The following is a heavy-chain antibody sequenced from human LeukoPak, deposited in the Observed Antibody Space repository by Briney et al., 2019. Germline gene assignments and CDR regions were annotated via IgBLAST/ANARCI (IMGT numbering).Heavy chain of an antibody. CDR3: ARLGYSSGWHYYYFDY. D-gene: IGHD6-19*01. V-gene: IGHV4-38-2*01. J-gene: IGHJ4*02. CDR1: GYSISSGYY. CDR2: IYHSGTT. Sequence: PSETLSLTCAVSGYSISSGYYWGWIRQPPGKGLQWIGGIYHSGTTYYNPSLKSRVTISVDTSNNQFSLKLTSVTAADTAVYYCARLGYSSGWHYYYFDYWGQGTLATVSA.